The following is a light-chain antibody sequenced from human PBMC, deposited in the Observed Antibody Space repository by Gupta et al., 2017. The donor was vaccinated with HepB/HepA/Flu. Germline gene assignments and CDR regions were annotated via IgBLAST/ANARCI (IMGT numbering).Light chain of an antibody. J-gene: IGKJ1*01. CDR2: VAS. CDR1: QSVSSSY. CDR3: QHYCSSPQR. Sequence: IASTQSPATLSLSPGERATLICLARQSVSSSYLAWYQQKPGLAPRLLIYVASSRATGLPDRFTGSGSGTDFTLTISRLKPEDFAVYYCQHYCSSPQRFGQGTKVEIK. V-gene: IGKV3D-20*01.